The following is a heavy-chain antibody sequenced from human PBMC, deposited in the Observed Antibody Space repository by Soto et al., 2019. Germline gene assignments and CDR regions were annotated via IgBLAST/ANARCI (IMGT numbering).Heavy chain of an antibody. CDR3: ARERHLRLVPAAERVAYYYYGMDV. CDR2: ISSSGSTI. J-gene: IGHJ6*02. D-gene: IGHD2-2*01. V-gene: IGHV3-48*03. Sequence: GGSLRLSCAASGFTFSSYEMNWVRQAPGKGLEWVSYISSSGSTIYYADSVKGRFTISRDNAKNSLYLQMNSLRAEDTAVYYCARERHLRLVPAAERVAYYYYGMDVWGQGITVTVSS. CDR1: GFTFSSYE.